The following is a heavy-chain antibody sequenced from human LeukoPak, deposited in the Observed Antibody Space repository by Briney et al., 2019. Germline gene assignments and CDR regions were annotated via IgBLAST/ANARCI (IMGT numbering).Heavy chain of an antibody. CDR1: GYSLSDYY. J-gene: IGHJ5*02. CDR2: INPKSSGR. V-gene: IGHV1-2*07. CDR3: ARDSAVVAAALWFDP. D-gene: IGHD2-15*01. Sequence: AXVKVSCRTSGYSLSDYYIHWVRQAPGQGLEWMGWINPKSSGRNYAIKFQGRVTMTKDTATRRAYLEVSRLRSDDTAVYYCARDSAVVAAALWFDPWGQGTLVTVSS.